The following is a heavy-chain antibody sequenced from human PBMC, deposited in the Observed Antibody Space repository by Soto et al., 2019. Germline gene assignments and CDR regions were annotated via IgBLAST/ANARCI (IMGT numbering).Heavy chain of an antibody. CDR1: GFTFSGSS. Sequence: EVQLVESGGGLVRPGGSLKVSCAVSGFTFSGSSIHWVRHSSGRGLEWVGRMRSGAKNFATEYGASMKGRFIISRDDSKNTAYLEINRLTADDTAVYDCQLRDNMDVWGKGTTV. J-gene: IGHJ6*04. CDR3: QLRDNMDV. CDR2: MRSGAKNFAT. V-gene: IGHV3-73*01.